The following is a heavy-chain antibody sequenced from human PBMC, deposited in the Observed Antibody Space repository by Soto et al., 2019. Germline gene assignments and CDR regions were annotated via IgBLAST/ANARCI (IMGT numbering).Heavy chain of an antibody. V-gene: IGHV1-8*01. CDR1: GYTFTSYD. CDR3: AAISSGPGGGY. J-gene: IGHJ4*02. D-gene: IGHD6-19*01. CDR2: IVVSSGNT. Sequence: ASVKVSCKASGYTFTSYDINVVRQATGQGLEWMGWIVVSSGNTGYAQKFQERVTIARDMSTSTAYMELSSLRSEDTAVYYCAAISSGPGGGYWGQGTLVTVSS.